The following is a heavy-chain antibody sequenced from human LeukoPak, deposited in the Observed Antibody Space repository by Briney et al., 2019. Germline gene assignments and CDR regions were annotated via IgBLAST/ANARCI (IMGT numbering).Heavy chain of an antibody. Sequence: PSETLSLTCTVSGYSISSGYYWGWIRQPPGKGLEWIGSIYHSGSTYYNPSLKSRVTISVDTSKNQSSLKLSSVTAADTAVYYCARGLVGATDRRGAFDIWGQGTMVTVSS. CDR2: IYHSGST. CDR1: GYSISSGYY. CDR3: ARGLVGATDRRGAFDI. J-gene: IGHJ3*02. V-gene: IGHV4-38-2*02. D-gene: IGHD1-26*01.